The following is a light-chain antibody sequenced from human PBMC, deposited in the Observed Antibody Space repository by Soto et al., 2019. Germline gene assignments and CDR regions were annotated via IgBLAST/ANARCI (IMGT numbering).Light chain of an antibody. CDR1: SSDVGSYNL. J-gene: IGLJ1*01. V-gene: IGLV2-14*02. Sequence: QSALTQPASVSGSPGQSITISCTGTSSDVGSYNLVSWYQQHPGKAPKLMIYEGSKRPSGVSNRFSGSKSGNTASLTISGLQAEDEADYYCSSYTSSTNYVFGAGTQLTVL. CDR3: SSYTSSTNYV. CDR2: EGS.